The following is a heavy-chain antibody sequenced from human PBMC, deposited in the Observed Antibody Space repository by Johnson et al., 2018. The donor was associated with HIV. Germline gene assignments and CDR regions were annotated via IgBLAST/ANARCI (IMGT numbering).Heavy chain of an antibody. CDR3: ARDRGGSYQGGDDAFDI. Sequence: QMQLVESGGGVVQPGRSLRLSCAASEFTFSTFSRNAMHWVRQAPGKGLEWVAVISFDGSKKYHADSAKGRFTISRDNSKNTLHLQMNSLRAEDTAMYYCARDRGGSYQGGDDAFDIWGQGTMVTVSS. J-gene: IGHJ3*02. D-gene: IGHD1-26*01. V-gene: IGHV3-30*04. CDR1: EFTFSTFSRNA. CDR2: ISFDGSKK.